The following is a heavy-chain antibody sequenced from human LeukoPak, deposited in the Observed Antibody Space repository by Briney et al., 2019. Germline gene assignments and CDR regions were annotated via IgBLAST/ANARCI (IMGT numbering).Heavy chain of an antibody. CDR3: ARNYDFWSSPQGYMDV. CDR2: ISRSSSYI. Sequence: GGSLRLSCAASGFTFGGHSMTWVRQTPGKGLEWVSSISRSSSYIYSTDSVKGRFTISRDNARNSLFLEMSSLRAEDTAVYYCARNYDFWSSPQGYMDVWGTGTTVIVSS. J-gene: IGHJ6*03. V-gene: IGHV3-21*01. D-gene: IGHD3-3*01. CDR1: GFTFGGHS.